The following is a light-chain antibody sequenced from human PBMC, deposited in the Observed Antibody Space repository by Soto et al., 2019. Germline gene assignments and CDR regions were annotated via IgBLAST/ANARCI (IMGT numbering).Light chain of an antibody. J-gene: IGKJ2*01. CDR1: QSVSSNH. Sequence: EIVLTQSRGSLSLSPRERATLSCRASQSVSSNHLAWYQQKPGQAPRLLIYGASRRATGIPDRFSGSGSGTDFTLTISRLEPEDFAMYYCQQYGGSTYTFGQGTKVDIK. CDR3: QQYGGSTYT. CDR2: GAS. V-gene: IGKV3-20*01.